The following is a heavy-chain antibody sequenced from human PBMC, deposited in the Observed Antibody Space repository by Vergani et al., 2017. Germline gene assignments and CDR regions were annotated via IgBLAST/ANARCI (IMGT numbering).Heavy chain of an antibody. J-gene: IGHJ4*02. CDR2: ISYDGSNK. V-gene: IGHV3-30*04. CDR3: AKDRVRGVRGDY. D-gene: IGHD3-10*01. CDR1: GFTFSSYA. Sequence: VQLVESGGGLVQPGGSLRLSCAASGFTFSSYAMHWVRQAPGKGLEWVAVISYDGSNKYYADSVKGRFTISRDNSKNTLYLQMNSLRAEDTAVYYCAKDRVRGVRGDYWGQGTLVTVSS.